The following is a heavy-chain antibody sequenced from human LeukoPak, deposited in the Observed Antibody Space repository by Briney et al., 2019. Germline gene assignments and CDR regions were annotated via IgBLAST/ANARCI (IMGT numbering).Heavy chain of an antibody. Sequence: ASVKVSCKASGYIFTNYAIHWVRQAPGQRLEWMGWINAGNGKANYSQKFRGRVTLTRDTSASTAYMELSSLRSEDTAVYYCARDQGYSSGWLNVWGQGTLVTVSS. CDR2: INAGNGKA. V-gene: IGHV1-3*01. CDR1: GYIFTNYA. CDR3: ARDQGYSSGWLNV. J-gene: IGHJ4*02. D-gene: IGHD6-19*01.